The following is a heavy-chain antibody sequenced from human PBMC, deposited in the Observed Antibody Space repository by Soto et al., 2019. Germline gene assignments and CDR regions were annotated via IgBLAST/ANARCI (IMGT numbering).Heavy chain of an antibody. CDR1: GFTVSSNY. V-gene: IGHV3-66*01. CDR3: ARDVTSTSWNWFDP. Sequence: EVQLVESGGGLVQPGGSLRLSCAASGFTVSSNYMSWVRQAPGKGLEWVSVIYSGGSTYYADSVKGRFTISRDNSKNTLYLQMNSLRAEDTAVYYCARDVTSTSWNWFDPWGQGTLVTVSS. D-gene: IGHD2-2*01. J-gene: IGHJ5*02. CDR2: IYSGGST.